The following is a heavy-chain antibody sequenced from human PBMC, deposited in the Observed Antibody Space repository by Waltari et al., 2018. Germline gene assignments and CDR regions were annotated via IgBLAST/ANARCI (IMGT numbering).Heavy chain of an antibody. CDR1: GGSLSDYY. CDR3: ARHLMGWRGAFDV. CDR2: INHSGSA. J-gene: IGHJ3*01. Sequence: QVQLHQWGAGLLKPSETLSLTCAVYGGSLSDYYWSWIRQPPGKGLEWIGEINHSGSANYTQSNKNRVIIAVDTYNNRFCQKLSSLTAADTAVYYCARHLMGWRGAFDVWGQGTMVTVSS. D-gene: IGHD2-15*01. V-gene: IGHV4-34*01.